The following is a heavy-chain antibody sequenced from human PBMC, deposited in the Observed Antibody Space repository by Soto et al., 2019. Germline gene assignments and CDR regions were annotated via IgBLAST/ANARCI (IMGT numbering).Heavy chain of an antibody. D-gene: IGHD6-6*01. CDR2: FDPEDGET. CDR1: GYTLTELS. Sequence: ASVKVSCKVSGYTLTELSMHWVRQAPGKGLEWMGGFDPEDGETIYAQKFQGRVTMTEDTSTDTAYMELSSLRSEDTAVYYCATGPAYSSSSGGPSTWGQGTLVTVSS. J-gene: IGHJ5*02. V-gene: IGHV1-24*01. CDR3: ATGPAYSSSSGGPST.